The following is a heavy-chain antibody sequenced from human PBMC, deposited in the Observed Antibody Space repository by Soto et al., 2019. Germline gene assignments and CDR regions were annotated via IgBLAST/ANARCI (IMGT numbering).Heavy chain of an antibody. J-gene: IGHJ4*02. CDR1: GFSFSDHY. V-gene: IGHV3-72*01. CDR3: AREGAVPVPDLEY. D-gene: IGHD6-19*01. Sequence: EVQLVESGGGLVRPGGSLRLSCVVSGFSFSDHYMNWVRQAPGKGLEWVGRNRNKGNSYTTEYAASVKDRFTISRDDSRDALYLQMNSLKSEDTAVYYCAREGAVPVPDLEYWGQGTLVTVSS. CDR2: NRNKGNSYTT.